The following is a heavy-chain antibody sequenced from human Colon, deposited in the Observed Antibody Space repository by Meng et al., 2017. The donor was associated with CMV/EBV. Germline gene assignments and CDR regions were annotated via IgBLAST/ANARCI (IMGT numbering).Heavy chain of an antibody. CDR3: ARAPPGGLSGSFGGGWFDP. J-gene: IGHJ5*02. Sequence: GSLRLSCTVSGGSISSSSYYWGWIRQPPGKGLEWIGSIYYSGSTYYTPSLKSRVTISVDTSKNPFSLKLSSVTAADTAVYSCARAPPGGLSGSFGGGWFDPWGQGTLVTVSS. CDR1: GGSISSSSYY. D-gene: IGHD3-10*01. V-gene: IGHV4-39*07. CDR2: IYYSGST.